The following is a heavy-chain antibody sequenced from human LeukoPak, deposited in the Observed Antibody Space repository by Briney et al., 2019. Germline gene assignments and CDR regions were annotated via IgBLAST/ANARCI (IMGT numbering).Heavy chain of an antibody. V-gene: IGHV3-30*02. J-gene: IGHJ4*02. CDR2: IQYDGSNK. D-gene: IGHD3-10*01. CDR3: ARGGEYYYGSGTPLSPN. Sequence: GGSLRLSCAASGFTFSSYGMHWVRQAPGKGLEWMAFIQYDGSNKYYADSVKGRFAISRDNSKNTLYLQMNSLRAEDTAVYYCARGGEYYYGSGTPLSPNWGQGTLVTVSS. CDR1: GFTFSSYG.